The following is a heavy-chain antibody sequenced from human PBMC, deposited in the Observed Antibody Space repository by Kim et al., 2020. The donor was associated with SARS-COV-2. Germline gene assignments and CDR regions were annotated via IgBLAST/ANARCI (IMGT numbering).Heavy chain of an antibody. CDR2: IYSGGST. V-gene: IGHV3-53*01. D-gene: IGHD3-16*01. CDR1: GFTVSSNY. Sequence: GGSLRLSCAASGFTVSSNYMSWVRQAPGKGLEWVSVIYSGGSTYYADSVKGRFTISRDNSKNTLYLQMNSLRAEDTAVYYCARDHRFGIMITDGPAEGTDYWGQGTLVTVSS. J-gene: IGHJ4*02. CDR3: ARDHRFGIMITDGPAEGTDY.